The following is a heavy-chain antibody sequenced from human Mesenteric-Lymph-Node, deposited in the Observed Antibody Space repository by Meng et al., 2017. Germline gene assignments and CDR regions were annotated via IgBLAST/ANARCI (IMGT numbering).Heavy chain of an antibody. D-gene: IGHD6-13*01. CDR3: ARVAAAGNEWFDP. V-gene: IGHV4-31*03. J-gene: IGHJ5*02. Sequence: QVQVQESGPVLVKPSQTLSLTCTVCGGSISSGGYYWSWIRQHPGKGLEWIGEIYHSGSTNYNPSLKSRVTISVDKSKNQFSLKLSSVTAADTAVYYCARVAAAGNEWFDPWGQGTLVTVSS. CDR2: IYHSGST. CDR1: GGSISSGGYY.